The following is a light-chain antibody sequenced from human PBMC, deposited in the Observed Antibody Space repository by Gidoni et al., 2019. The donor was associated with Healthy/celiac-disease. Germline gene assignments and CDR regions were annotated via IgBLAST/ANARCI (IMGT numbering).Light chain of an antibody. CDR3: CSYAGSSTYWV. CDR2: EGS. J-gene: IGLJ3*02. CDR1: SSDVWSYNL. V-gene: IGLV2-23*01. Sequence: QSALTQPASVSGSPGQSITISCTGTSSDVWSYNLVPWYQQPPGKAPKLMIYEGSKRPSGVSNPFSGSKSGNTVSLTISGLQAEDEADYYCCSYAGSSTYWVFGGGTKLTVL.